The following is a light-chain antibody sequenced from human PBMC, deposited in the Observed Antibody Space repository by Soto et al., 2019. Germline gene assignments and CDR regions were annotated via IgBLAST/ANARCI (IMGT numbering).Light chain of an antibody. V-gene: IGKV1-5*01. CDR2: DAS. CDR1: QTISTW. CDR3: QQSETNPLT. J-gene: IGKJ5*01. Sequence: DIQINQSPSTRSSSVGDRVTITSRASQTISTWLAWYQHKPGKAPNLLIYDASTLMSGVPSRFSGSGSGTEFTLTISSLQPGDFATDYCQQSETNPLTFGPGTRLEIK.